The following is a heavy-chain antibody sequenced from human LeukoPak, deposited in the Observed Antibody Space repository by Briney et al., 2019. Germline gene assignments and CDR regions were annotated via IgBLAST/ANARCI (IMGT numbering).Heavy chain of an antibody. Sequence: GRSLRLSCAASGFTFSSYAMHWVRQAPGKGLEWVAVISYDGSNKYYADSVKGRFTISRDNSKNTLYLQMNSLRAEDTAMYYCAKMGGYSYGPLDFWGQGTLVTVSS. CDR3: AKMGGYSYGPLDF. D-gene: IGHD5-18*01. CDR1: GFTFSSYA. V-gene: IGHV3-30-3*02. CDR2: ISYDGSNK. J-gene: IGHJ4*02.